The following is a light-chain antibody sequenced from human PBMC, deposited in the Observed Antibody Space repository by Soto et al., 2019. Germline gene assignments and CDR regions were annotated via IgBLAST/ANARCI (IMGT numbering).Light chain of an antibody. CDR1: QRISTY. CDR2: AAS. CDR3: QQSYSTPWA. Sequence: DIQMTQSPSSLSASVGDRVTITCRASQRISTYLNWYQHKPGKAPKLLIYAASSLQSGVPSRFSGSGVGTDSTLTISSLQPEDFAAYYCQQSYSTPWAFGQGTQVEIK. V-gene: IGKV1-39*01. J-gene: IGKJ1*01.